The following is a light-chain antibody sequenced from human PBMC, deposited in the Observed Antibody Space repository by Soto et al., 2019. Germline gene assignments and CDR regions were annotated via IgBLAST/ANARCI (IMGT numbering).Light chain of an antibody. V-gene: IGKV3-20*01. CDR3: QQYASSPMT. CDR1: QSISTY. CDR2: GAS. J-gene: IGKJ5*01. Sequence: DIVVTQCRGTLSLSPGARATPSGRTSQSISTYLAWYQQRPGQAPRLLIYGASHRASGIPARFSGSGPGTDFTLTISSLEPEDLAVYYWQQYASSPMTFGQGTRLEI.